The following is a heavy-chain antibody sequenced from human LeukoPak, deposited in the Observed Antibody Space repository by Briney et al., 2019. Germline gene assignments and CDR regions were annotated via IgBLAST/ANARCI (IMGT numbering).Heavy chain of an antibody. CDR2: IRQDGSEK. Sequence: GGSLRLSCAASGFTFSNYWMTWVRQSPGKGLEWVANIRQDGSEKYYVDSVKGRFTISRDNAKNSLYLQMNSLRAEDTAVYYCAGDWGMRVAVAGMEDYWGQGTLVTVSS. CDR1: GFTFSNYW. D-gene: IGHD6-19*01. V-gene: IGHV3-7*01. J-gene: IGHJ4*02. CDR3: AGDWGMRVAVAGMEDY.